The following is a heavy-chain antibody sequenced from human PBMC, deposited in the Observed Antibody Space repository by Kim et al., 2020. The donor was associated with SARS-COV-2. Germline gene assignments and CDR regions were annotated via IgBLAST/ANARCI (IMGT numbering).Heavy chain of an antibody. V-gene: IGHV4-59*13. Sequence: SETLSLTCTVSGGSISSYYWSWIRQPPGKGLEWIGYIYYSGSTNYNPSLKSRVTISVDTSKNQFSLKLSSVTAADTAVYYCARAQQWLNLYYFDYWGQGTLVTVSS. CDR3: ARAQQWLNLYYFDY. D-gene: IGHD6-19*01. CDR2: IYYSGST. J-gene: IGHJ4*02. CDR1: GGSISSYY.